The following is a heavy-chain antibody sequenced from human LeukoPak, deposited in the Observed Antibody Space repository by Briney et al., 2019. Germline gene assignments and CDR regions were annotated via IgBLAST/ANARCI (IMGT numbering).Heavy chain of an antibody. Sequence: PGGSLRLSCAASGFTFSSYKMHWVRQAPGKGPEWVSYISDSGGSIYYADSVKGRFTISRDNAKNSLYLQMNSLRADDTAVYYCARECGSGCFDYWGQGILVTVSS. D-gene: IGHD6-19*01. CDR2: ISDSGGSI. V-gene: IGHV3-48*03. CDR1: GFTFSSYK. J-gene: IGHJ4*02. CDR3: ARECGSGCFDY.